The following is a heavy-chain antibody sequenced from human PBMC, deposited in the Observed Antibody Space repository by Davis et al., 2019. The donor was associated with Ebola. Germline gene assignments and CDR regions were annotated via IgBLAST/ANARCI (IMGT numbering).Heavy chain of an antibody. J-gene: IGHJ3*02. D-gene: IGHD2-2*01. Sequence: SVKLSCKASGNSLSHYSFSWVRQAPGKGLEWMGWVSGNNGKTNYAQKFQGRITMTTDTSTSTAYMELRSLTSDDTAIYYCARDIGVAVPGVMKDAFDIWGQGTMVTVSS. CDR2: VSGNNGKT. CDR3: ARDIGVAVPGVMKDAFDI. V-gene: IGHV1-18*01. CDR1: GNSLSHYS.